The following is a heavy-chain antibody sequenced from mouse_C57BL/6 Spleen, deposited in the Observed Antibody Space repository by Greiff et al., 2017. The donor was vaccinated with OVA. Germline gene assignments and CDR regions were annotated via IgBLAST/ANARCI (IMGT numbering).Heavy chain of an antibody. J-gene: IGHJ2*01. CDR3: ARGRGIYSFDY. Sequence: QVQLQQSGAELVRPGSSVKLSCKASGYTFTSYWMHWVKQRPIQGLEWIGNIDPSDSEHHYNQKFKDKATLTVDKSSSTAYMQLSSLTSEDSAVYYCARGRGIYSFDYWGQGTTLTVSS. CDR2: IDPSDSEH. CDR1: GYTFTSYW. V-gene: IGHV1-52*01.